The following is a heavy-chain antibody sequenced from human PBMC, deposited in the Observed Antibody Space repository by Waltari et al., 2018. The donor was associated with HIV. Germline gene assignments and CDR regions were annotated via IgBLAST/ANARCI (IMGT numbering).Heavy chain of an antibody. J-gene: IGHJ4*02. D-gene: IGHD4-17*01. CDR3: ARAFRGDSYGEPYYFDY. CDR2: INPNSGGT. CDR1: GYTFTGYY. Sequence: QVQLVQSGAEVKKPGASVKVSCKASGYTFTGYYMHWGRQAPGQGLEWMGWINPNSGGTNYAQKFQGRVTMTRDTSISTAYMELSRLRSDDTAVYYCARAFRGDSYGEPYYFDYWGQGTLVTVSS. V-gene: IGHV1-2*02.